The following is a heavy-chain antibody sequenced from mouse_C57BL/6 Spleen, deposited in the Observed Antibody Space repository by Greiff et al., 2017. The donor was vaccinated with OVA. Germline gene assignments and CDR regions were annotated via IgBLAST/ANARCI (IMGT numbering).Heavy chain of an antibody. CDR2: INYDGSST. Sequence: EVKLMESEGGLVQPGSSMKLSCTASGFTFSDYYMAWVRQVPEKGLEWVANINYDGSSTYYLDSLKSRFIISRDNAKNILYLQMSSLKSEDTATYYCARDRGITTVVGGYFDYWGQGTTLTVSS. CDR1: GFTFSDYY. J-gene: IGHJ2*01. CDR3: ARDRGITTVVGGYFDY. D-gene: IGHD1-1*01. V-gene: IGHV5-16*01.